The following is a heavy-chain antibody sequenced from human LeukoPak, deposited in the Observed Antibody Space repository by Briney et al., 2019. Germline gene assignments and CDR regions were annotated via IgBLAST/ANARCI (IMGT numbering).Heavy chain of an antibody. CDR1: GYTFSNNY. CDR3: ASPSLASGKYHEY. D-gene: IGHD3-10*01. J-gene: IGHJ4*02. V-gene: IGHV1-2*02. CDR2: VNPDSGDT. Sequence: ASVRVSCKASGYTFSNNYMHWVRQAPGQGLEWMGWVNPDSGDTKYEQKFQGRVTMTRDTSINTAYMELSGLRSDDTAVYYCASPSLASGKYHEYWGQGTLVTVSS.